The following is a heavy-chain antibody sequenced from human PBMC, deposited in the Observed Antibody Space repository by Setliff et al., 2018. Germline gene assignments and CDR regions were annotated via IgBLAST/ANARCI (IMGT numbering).Heavy chain of an antibody. Sequence: SETLSLTCTVSDDSISSGYYYWAWIRQTPGKGLEWVGSLSFAGDAYYNPSLKSRVTMSLDTSKNQFSLRVKSVTAADTALYSCARDPGFRSGTWALDNWGQGTLVTVSS. CDR2: LSFAGDA. V-gene: IGHV4-39*07. CDR3: ARDPGFRSGTWALDN. D-gene: IGHD3-16*01. CDR1: DDSISSGYYY. J-gene: IGHJ4*02.